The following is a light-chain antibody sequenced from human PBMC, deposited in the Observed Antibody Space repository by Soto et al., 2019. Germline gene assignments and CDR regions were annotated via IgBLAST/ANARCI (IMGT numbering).Light chain of an antibody. V-gene: IGLV2-14*01. CDR3: TSYTSSSTLDV. CDR1: SSDVGGYNY. Sequence: QSALTQPASVSGSPGQSITISCTGTSSDVGGYNYVSWYQQHPGKAPKLIIYEVSNRPTGVSNRFSGSKSGHTASLTISGLQSEDEAVYFCTSYTSSSTLDVFGTGTKVTVL. J-gene: IGLJ1*01. CDR2: EVS.